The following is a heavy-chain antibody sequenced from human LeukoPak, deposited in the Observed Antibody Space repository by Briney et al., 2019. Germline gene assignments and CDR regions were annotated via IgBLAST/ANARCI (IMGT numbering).Heavy chain of an antibody. CDR2: FDPEDGET. CDR3: ARVYRGYGSGTYTFDY. CDR1: GYTLTELS. Sequence: SVKVSCKVSGYTLTELSMHWVRQAPGKGLEWMGGFDPEDGETIYAQKLQGRVTMTTDTSTSTAYMELRSLRSDDTAVYYCARVYRGYGSGTYTFDYWGQGTLVTVSS. V-gene: IGHV1-24*01. J-gene: IGHJ4*02. D-gene: IGHD3-10*01.